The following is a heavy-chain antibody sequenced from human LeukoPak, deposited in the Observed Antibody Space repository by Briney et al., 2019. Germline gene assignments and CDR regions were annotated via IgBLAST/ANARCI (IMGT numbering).Heavy chain of an antibody. Sequence: SQTLSLTCAISGDSVSSNSAAWNWIRQSPSRGLEWLGRTYYRSRWYNDYAVSVKSRITINPDTSKNQFSLQLNSVTPEDTAVYYCARAIAPKVPTYYYYYYMDVWGKGTTVTVSS. CDR3: ARAIAPKVPTYYYYYYMDV. CDR1: GDSVSSNSAA. V-gene: IGHV6-1*01. J-gene: IGHJ6*03. D-gene: IGHD1-1*01. CDR2: TYYRSRWYN.